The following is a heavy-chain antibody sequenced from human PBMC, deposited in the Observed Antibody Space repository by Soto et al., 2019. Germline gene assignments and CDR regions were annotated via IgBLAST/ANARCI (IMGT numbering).Heavy chain of an antibody. CDR3: ARALAGRVSSAWTRLDY. Sequence: QVQLVESGGGVVQPGTSLRLSCAASGFTFSSYAMHWVRQAPGKGLEWVAVIPNDGSGLYYADSVKGRFTISRDNSNNTVSLHMSSLRSEDAAVYYCARALAGRVSSAWTRLDYWGQGTLVTVSS. V-gene: IGHV3-30-3*01. CDR1: GFTFSSYA. D-gene: IGHD6-25*01. CDR2: IPNDGSGL. J-gene: IGHJ4*02.